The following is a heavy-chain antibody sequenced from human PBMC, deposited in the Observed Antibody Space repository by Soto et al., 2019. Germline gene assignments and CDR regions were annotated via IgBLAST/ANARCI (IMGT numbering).Heavy chain of an antibody. D-gene: IGHD3-22*01. CDR1: GYTFTSYY. J-gene: IGHJ4*02. V-gene: IGHV1-46*01. CDR2: INPSGGST. Sequence: QVQLVQSGAEVKKPGASVKVSCKASGYTFTSYYMHWVRQAPGQGLEWMGIINPSGGSTSYAQKFQGIVTMTRDTSTSTVYMELSSLRSEDTAVYYCARDSSGYQRKGPFDYWGQGTLVTVSS. CDR3: ARDSSGYQRKGPFDY.